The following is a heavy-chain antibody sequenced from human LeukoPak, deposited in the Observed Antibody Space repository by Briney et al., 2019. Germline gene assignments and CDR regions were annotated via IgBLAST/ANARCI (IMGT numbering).Heavy chain of an antibody. CDR1: GGTFSSYA. CDR3: ARALRFISLAERFDI. J-gene: IGHJ3*02. D-gene: IGHD2-21*01. CDR2: IIPILGIA. Sequence: AASVKVSCKASGGTFSSYAISWVRQAPGQGLEWMGRIIPILGIANYAQKFQGRVTMTTDTSTSTAYMELRSLRSDDTAVYYCARALRFISLAERFDIWGQGTMVTVSS. V-gene: IGHV1-69*04.